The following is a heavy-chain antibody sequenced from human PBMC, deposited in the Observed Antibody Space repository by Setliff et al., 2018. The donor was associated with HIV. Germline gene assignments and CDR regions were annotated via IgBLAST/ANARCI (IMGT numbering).Heavy chain of an antibody. Sequence: ASVKVSCKAFGYTFSTNAIHWVRQAPGQRLEWMGYINPNSGGTNYAQKFQGRVTMTRDTSISTAYMELSRLRSDDTAVYYCARDTVAVAGNYVGHYGMDVWGQGTTVTVSS. D-gene: IGHD6-19*01. J-gene: IGHJ6*02. CDR2: INPNSGGT. CDR3: ARDTVAVAGNYVGHYGMDV. V-gene: IGHV1-2*02. CDR1: GYTFSTNA.